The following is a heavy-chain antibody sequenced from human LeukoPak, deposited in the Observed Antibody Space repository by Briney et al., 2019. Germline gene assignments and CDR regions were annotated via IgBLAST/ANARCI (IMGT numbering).Heavy chain of an antibody. CDR1: GLTFSSYW. V-gene: IGHV3-7*01. J-gene: IGHJ5*02. Sequence: PGGSLRLSCAASGLTFSSYWMSWVRQAPGKGLEWVANIKQDGSEKYYVDSVKGRFTISRDNAKNSLYLQMNSLRAEDTAVYYCAREITMVRGVIVWFDPWGQGTLVTVSS. D-gene: IGHD3-10*01. CDR3: AREITMVRGVIVWFDP. CDR2: IKQDGSEK.